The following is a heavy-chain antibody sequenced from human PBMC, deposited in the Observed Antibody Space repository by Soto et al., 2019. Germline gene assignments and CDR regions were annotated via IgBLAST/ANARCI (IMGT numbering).Heavy chain of an antibody. CDR2: IYHTGTT. J-gene: IGHJ6*02. Sequence: SETLSLTCTVSGGSINSGGYSWTWIRQPPGKGLEWIGFIYHTGTTYYNPSLKSRVTISVDRSKNQFSLKLNSVTAADTAVYYCARVRWDLVVTAIQAPYYYYGMDVWGQGTTVTVSS. CDR1: GGSINSGGYS. CDR3: ARVRWDLVVTAIQAPYYYYGMDV. D-gene: IGHD2-21*02. V-gene: IGHV4-30-2*01.